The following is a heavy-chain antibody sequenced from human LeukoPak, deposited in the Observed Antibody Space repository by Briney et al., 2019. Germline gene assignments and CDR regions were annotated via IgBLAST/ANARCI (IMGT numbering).Heavy chain of an antibody. CDR1: GFTFSSYA. CDR2: ISYDGSNK. CDR3: ARSITMVRGSNFDY. J-gene: IGHJ4*02. D-gene: IGHD3-10*01. Sequence: GGSLRLSCAASGFTFSSYAMHWVRQAPGKGLEWVAVISYDGSNKYYADSVKGRFTISRDNSKNTLYLQMNSLRAEDTAVHYCARSITMVRGSNFDYWGQGTLVTVSS. V-gene: IGHV3-30-3*01.